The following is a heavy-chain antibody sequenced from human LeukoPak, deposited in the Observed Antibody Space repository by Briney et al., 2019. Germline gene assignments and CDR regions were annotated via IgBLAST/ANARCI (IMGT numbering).Heavy chain of an antibody. CDR1: GFTVSSNY. D-gene: IGHD3-22*01. CDR3: ARDAGYDRFDY. J-gene: IGHJ4*02. V-gene: IGHV3-7*05. CDR2: INEDGSAQ. Sequence: PGGSLRLSCAASGFTVSSNYMSWVRQAPGKGLEWVANINEDGSAQNYVDSVKGRFTISRDNAKSTLYLEMNSLRAEDTAVYYCARDAGYDRFDYWGQGTLVTVSS.